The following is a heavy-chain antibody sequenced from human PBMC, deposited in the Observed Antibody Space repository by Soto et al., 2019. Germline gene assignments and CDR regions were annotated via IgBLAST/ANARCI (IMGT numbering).Heavy chain of an antibody. CDR2: ISYDGSNK. Sequence: GGSLRLSCAASGFTFSSYGMHWVRQAPGKGLEWVAVISYDGSNKYYADSVKGRFTISRDNSKDTPYLQMNSLRAEDTAVYYCAKDLSSSGYADFDYWGQGTLVTVSS. V-gene: IGHV3-30*18. J-gene: IGHJ4*02. CDR3: AKDLSSSGYADFDY. CDR1: GFTFSSYG. D-gene: IGHD5-12*01.